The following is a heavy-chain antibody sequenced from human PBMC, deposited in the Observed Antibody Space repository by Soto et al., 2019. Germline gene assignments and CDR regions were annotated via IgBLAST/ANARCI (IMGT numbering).Heavy chain of an antibody. D-gene: IGHD4-4*01. Sequence: EVQLLQSGGGLVPPGESLRLSCAVSGSTFSSYAMSWVRQAPGKGLEWVSTINSRGGGTYYVDSVKGRFTISRDNSNNTTYLQMNTLRAEDTAVYYCARATRPIMTTVTYNNWFDPWGQGTLVTVAS. J-gene: IGHJ5*02. CDR3: ARATRPIMTTVTYNNWFDP. V-gene: IGHV3-23*01. CDR2: INSRGGGT. CDR1: GSTFSSYA.